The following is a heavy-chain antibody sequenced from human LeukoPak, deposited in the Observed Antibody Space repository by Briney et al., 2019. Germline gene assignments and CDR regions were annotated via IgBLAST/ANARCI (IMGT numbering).Heavy chain of an antibody. CDR3: ATDLILVRGEDYGMDV. Sequence: SVKVSCKASGGTFSSYAISWVRQAPGQGLEWMGGIIPIFGTANYAQKFQGRVTITADESTSTAYMELSSLRSEDTAVYYCATDLILVRGEDYGMDVWGQGTTVTVSS. CDR2: IIPIFGTA. D-gene: IGHD3-10*01. CDR1: GGTFSSYA. J-gene: IGHJ6*02. V-gene: IGHV1-69*01.